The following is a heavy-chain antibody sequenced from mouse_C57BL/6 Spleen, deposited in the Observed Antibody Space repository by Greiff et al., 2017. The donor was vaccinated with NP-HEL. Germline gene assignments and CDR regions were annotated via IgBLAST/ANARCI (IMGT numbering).Heavy chain of an antibody. D-gene: IGHD2-5*01. V-gene: IGHV2-3*01. Sequence: VKVVESGPGLVAPSQRLSITCTVSWFSLTSYGVSWVRQPPGKGLEWLGVIWGDGSTNYHSALISRLSISKDNSKSQVFLKLNSLQTDDTATYYCAKGDSNYAAYWGQGTLVTVSA. J-gene: IGHJ3*01. CDR3: AKGDSNYAAY. CDR2: IWGDGST. CDR1: WFSLTSYG.